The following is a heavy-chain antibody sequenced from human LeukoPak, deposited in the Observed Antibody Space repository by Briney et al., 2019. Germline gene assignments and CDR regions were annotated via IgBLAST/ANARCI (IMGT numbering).Heavy chain of an antibody. CDR3: ARGKASGGYSEYGLDALDI. D-gene: IGHD5-12*01. Sequence: GGSLRLSCAASGLTFSIYGMHWVRQAPGKGLEWVAVIWSDGNNKDYADSVKGRFTISRDNSKNTVYLQMNSLRAEDTAVYYCARGKASGGYSEYGLDALDIWGQGTMVTVSS. CDR1: GLTFSIYG. V-gene: IGHV3-33*01. J-gene: IGHJ3*02. CDR2: IWSDGNNK.